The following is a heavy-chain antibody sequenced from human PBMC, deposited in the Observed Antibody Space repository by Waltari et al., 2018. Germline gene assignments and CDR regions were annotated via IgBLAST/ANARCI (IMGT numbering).Heavy chain of an antibody. J-gene: IGHJ5*02. D-gene: IGHD7-27*01. V-gene: IGHV4-34*01. CDR2: INHSGST. Sequence: QVQLQQWGAGLLKPSETLSLTCAVYGGSFSGYYWSWIRQPQGKGLEWIGEINHSGSTNYNPSLKSRVTISVDTSKNQFSLKLSSVTAADTAVYYCARGLVSWDNWFDPWGQGTLVTVSS. CDR3: ARGLVSWDNWFDP. CDR1: GGSFSGYY.